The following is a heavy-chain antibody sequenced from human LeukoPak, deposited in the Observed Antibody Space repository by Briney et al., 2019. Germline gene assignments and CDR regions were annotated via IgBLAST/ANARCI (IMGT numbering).Heavy chain of an antibody. D-gene: IGHD6-19*01. CDR1: GFTFSSYA. CDR2: ISYDGSNK. V-gene: IGHV3-30-3*01. CDR3: AKEGGPRLAVAGTFFDY. Sequence: GGSLRLSWAASGFTFSSYAMHWVRQAPGKGLEWVAVISYDGSNKYYADSVKGRFTISRDNSKNTLYLQMNSLRAEDTAVYYCAKEGGPRLAVAGTFFDYWGQGTLVTVSS. J-gene: IGHJ4*02.